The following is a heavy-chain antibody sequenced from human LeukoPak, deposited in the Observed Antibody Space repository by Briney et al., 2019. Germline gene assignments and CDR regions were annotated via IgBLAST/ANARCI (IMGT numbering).Heavy chain of an antibody. CDR2: INHSGST. D-gene: IGHD1-7*01. CDR1: GGSFSGYY. V-gene: IGHV4-34*01. J-gene: IGHJ6*03. Sequence: PSETLSLTCAVYGGSFSGYYWSWIRQPPGKGLEWIGEINHSGSTNYNPSLKSRVTISVDTSKNQFSLKLSSVTATDTAVYYCARARELPGYYYYYMDGWGKGTTVTVSS. CDR3: ARARELPGYYYYYMDG.